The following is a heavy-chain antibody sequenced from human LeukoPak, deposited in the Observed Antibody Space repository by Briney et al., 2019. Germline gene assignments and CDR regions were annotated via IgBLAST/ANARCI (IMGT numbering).Heavy chain of an antibody. CDR2: ISAYNGNR. CDR3: AGDPRYSVLCYYDSMDV. J-gene: IGHJ6*02. D-gene: IGHD1-26*01. CDR1: VYTFTSYG. Sequence: APVKVSRSASVYTFTSYGITRVRQARGQGLEWMGGISAYNGNRNYAQKLHGRVTMTTDKSTRRAYMALRRPSSDVRAGHCCAGDPRYSVLCYYDSMDVWGQGTTVTVSS. V-gene: IGHV1-18*01.